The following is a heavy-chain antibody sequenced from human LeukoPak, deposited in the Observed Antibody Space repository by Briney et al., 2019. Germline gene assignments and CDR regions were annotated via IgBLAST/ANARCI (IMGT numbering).Heavy chain of an antibody. V-gene: IGHV1-18*01. D-gene: IGHD6-19*01. Sequence: ASVKVSCKASGYTFTSYGISWVRQAPGQGLEWMEWISAYSGNTNYAQKLQGRVTMTTDTSTSTAYMELRSLRSDDTAVYYCARRIAVAGTHAFDIWGQGTMVTVSS. J-gene: IGHJ3*02. CDR3: ARRIAVAGTHAFDI. CDR2: ISAYSGNT. CDR1: GYTFTSYG.